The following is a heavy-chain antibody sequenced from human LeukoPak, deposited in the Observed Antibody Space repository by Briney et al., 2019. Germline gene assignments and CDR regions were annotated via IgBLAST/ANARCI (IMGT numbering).Heavy chain of an antibody. Sequence: SETLSLTCAVYGGSFSGYYWSWIRQPPGKGLEWIGEINHSGSTNYNPSLKSRVTISVDTSKNQFSLKLSSVTAADTAVYYCARVKLSRSCSSTSCYRPPKYYFDYRGQGTLVTVSS. V-gene: IGHV4-34*01. CDR1: GGSFSGYY. D-gene: IGHD2-2*02. J-gene: IGHJ4*02. CDR2: INHSGST. CDR3: ARVKLSRSCSSTSCYRPPKYYFDY.